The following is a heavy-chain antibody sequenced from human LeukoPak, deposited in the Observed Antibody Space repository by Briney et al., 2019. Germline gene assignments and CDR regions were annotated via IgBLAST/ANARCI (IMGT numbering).Heavy chain of an antibody. CDR3: ATTGTYYYDSSGYYYYGMDV. V-gene: IGHV3-23*01. CDR2: ISGSGGST. D-gene: IGHD3-22*01. J-gene: IGHJ6*02. CDR1: GFTFSSYA. Sequence: GGSLRLSCAASGFTFSSYAMSWVRQAPGKGLEWVSAISGSGGSTYYADSVKGRFTISRDNSKNTLYLQMNSLRAEDTAVYYCATTGTYYYDSSGYYYYGMDVWGQGTTVTVSS.